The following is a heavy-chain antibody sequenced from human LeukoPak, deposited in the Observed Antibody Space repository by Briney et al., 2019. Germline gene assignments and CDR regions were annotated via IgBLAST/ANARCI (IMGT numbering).Heavy chain of an antibody. D-gene: IGHD3-22*01. CDR2: ISSSSSYI. CDR3: ATQRSDSSGYFFDY. J-gene: IGHJ4*02. Sequence: KAGRSLRLSCAASGFTFSSYSMNWVRQAPGKGLEWVSSISSSSSYIYYADSVKGRFTISRDNAKNSLYLQMNSLRAEDTAVYYCATQRSDSSGYFFDYWGQGTLVTVSS. V-gene: IGHV3-21*01. CDR1: GFTFSSYS.